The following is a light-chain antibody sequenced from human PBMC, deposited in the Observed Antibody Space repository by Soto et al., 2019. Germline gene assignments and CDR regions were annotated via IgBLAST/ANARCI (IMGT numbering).Light chain of an antibody. Sequence: EIVLTQSPCTLSFSPWERSTLSCRASQTISNSYLAWYQHKSGQAPRLLISAASSRATGIPDRFSGSGSGTDFTLTISRLEPEDFAVYYCQQYVNTVRTFGQGTKVDIK. CDR1: QTISNSY. CDR3: QQYVNTVRT. V-gene: IGKV3-20*01. J-gene: IGKJ1*01. CDR2: AAS.